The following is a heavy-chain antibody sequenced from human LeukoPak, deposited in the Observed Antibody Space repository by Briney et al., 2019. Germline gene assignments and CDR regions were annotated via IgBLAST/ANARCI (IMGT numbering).Heavy chain of an antibody. J-gene: IGHJ4*01. CDR2: ISSSSSYI. CDR1: GFTFSSYS. CDR3: AKGYCTNGVCYLDY. V-gene: IGHV3-21*01. D-gene: IGHD2-8*01. Sequence: PGGSLRLSCAASGFTFSSYSLNWVRQAPGKGLEWVSSISSSSSYIYYADSAKGRFTISRDNAKNSLYLQMNSLRAEDTAVYYCAKGYCTNGVCYLDYWDQEPWSPSPQ.